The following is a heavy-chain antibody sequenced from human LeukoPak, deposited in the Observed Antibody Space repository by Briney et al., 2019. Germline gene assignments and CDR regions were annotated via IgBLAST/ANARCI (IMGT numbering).Heavy chain of an antibody. Sequence: GGSLRLSCAASGFTFSSYAMHWVRQAPGKGLEWVAVISYDGSNKYYADSVKGRFTISRDNSKNTLYLQMNSLRAEDTAVYHCARGPRLMVRGVLGGYWGQGTLVTVSS. V-gene: IGHV3-30*04. CDR3: ARGPRLMVRGVLGGY. CDR2: ISYDGSNK. J-gene: IGHJ4*02. CDR1: GFTFSSYA. D-gene: IGHD3-10*01.